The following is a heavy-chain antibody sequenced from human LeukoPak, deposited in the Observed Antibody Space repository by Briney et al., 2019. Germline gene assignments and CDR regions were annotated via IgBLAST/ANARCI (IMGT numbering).Heavy chain of an antibody. D-gene: IGHD3-22*01. Sequence: ASVKVSCKASGSTFSSYAISWMRQAPGQGLEWMGGIIPIFGTANYAQKFQGRVTITADESTSTAYMELSSLRSEDTAVYYCARAPPINYYDSSGLDYWGQGTLVTVSS. CDR1: GSTFSSYA. CDR3: ARAPPINYYDSSGLDY. V-gene: IGHV1-69*13. J-gene: IGHJ4*02. CDR2: IIPIFGTA.